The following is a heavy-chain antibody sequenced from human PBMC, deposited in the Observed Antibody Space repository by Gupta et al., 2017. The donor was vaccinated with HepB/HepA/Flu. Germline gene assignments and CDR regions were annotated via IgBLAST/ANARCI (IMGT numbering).Heavy chain of an antibody. CDR1: GYPFTNYY. CDR2: INPNKGDT. D-gene: IGHD1-14*01. J-gene: IGHJ4*02. V-gene: IGHV1-2*06. CDR3: ATIEGLIGTT. Sequence: QVHLVQSGAEVKKPGASMKVSCKASGYPFTNYYVHWIRQVPGQGPEWMGRINPNKGDTVYAHNFQGRVTMTTDTSITTAYLDLSRLRIDDTAIYYCATIEGLIGTTWGQGALVTISS.